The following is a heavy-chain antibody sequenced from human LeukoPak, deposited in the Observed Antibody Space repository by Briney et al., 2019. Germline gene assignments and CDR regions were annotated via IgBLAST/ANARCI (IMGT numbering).Heavy chain of an antibody. D-gene: IGHD1-14*01. CDR1: GGSISSGSYY. V-gene: IGHV4-61*02. CDR2: IYTSGST. Sequence: SETLSLTCTVSGGSISSGSYYWSWIRQPAGKGLEWIGRIYTSGSTNYNPSLKSRVTISVDTSKNQFSLKLSSVTAADTAVYYCARDFQHRKEEPNDYWGQGTLVTVSS. CDR3: ARDFQHRKEEPNDY. J-gene: IGHJ4*02.